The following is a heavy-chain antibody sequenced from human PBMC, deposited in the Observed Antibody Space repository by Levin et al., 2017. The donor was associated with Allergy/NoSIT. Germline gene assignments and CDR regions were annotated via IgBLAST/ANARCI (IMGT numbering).Heavy chain of an antibody. CDR2: ISSSSSYI. CDR3: ARGAFGVVIMPFDY. J-gene: IGHJ4*02. Sequence: SCAASGFTFSSYSMNWVRQAPGKGLEWVSSISSSSSYIYYADSVKGRFTISRDNAKNSLYLQMNSLRAEDTAVYYCARGAFGVVIMPFDYWGQGTLVTVSS. CDR1: GFTFSSYS. D-gene: IGHD3-3*01. V-gene: IGHV3-21*01.